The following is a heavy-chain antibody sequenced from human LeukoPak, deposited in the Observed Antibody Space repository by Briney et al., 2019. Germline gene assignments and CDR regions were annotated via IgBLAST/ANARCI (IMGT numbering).Heavy chain of an antibody. V-gene: IGHV4-39*06. J-gene: IGHJ4*02. Sequence: SETLSLTCTVSGGSISSSSYYWGWIRQPPGKGLEWIGEIYHSGSTNYNPSLKSRVTISVDKSKNQFPLKLSSVTAADTAVYYCARGMRYSSSRPYFDYWGQGTLVTVSS. CDR1: GGSISSSSYY. D-gene: IGHD6-19*01. CDR2: IYHSGST. CDR3: ARGMRYSSSRPYFDY.